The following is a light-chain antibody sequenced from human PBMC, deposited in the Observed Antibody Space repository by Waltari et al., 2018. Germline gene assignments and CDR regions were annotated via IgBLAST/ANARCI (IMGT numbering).Light chain of an antibody. Sequence: EIVLTQSPATLSLSPGERATLSCRASQSISTYLAWYQQLPGQAPRLLIYDASNRATGVPARFSGSGSGTDFILTISSLEPEDVAVYYCQQRSKGLTFGGGTKVDIK. J-gene: IGKJ4*01. CDR1: QSISTY. CDR2: DAS. CDR3: QQRSKGLT. V-gene: IGKV3-11*01.